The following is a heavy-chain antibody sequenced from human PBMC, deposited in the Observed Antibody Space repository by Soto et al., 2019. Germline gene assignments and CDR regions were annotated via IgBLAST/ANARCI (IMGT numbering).Heavy chain of an antibody. J-gene: IGHJ3*02. D-gene: IGHD6-13*01. Sequence: ASVKVSCKASGYTFTSYYMHWVRQAPGQGLEWMGIINPSGGSTSYAQKFQGRVTMTRDTSTSTVYMELSSLRSEDTAVYYCASEQAAAGTIWRLAFDIWGQGTMVTVSS. CDR3: ASEQAAAGTIWRLAFDI. CDR2: INPSGGST. V-gene: IGHV1-46*01. CDR1: GYTFTSYY.